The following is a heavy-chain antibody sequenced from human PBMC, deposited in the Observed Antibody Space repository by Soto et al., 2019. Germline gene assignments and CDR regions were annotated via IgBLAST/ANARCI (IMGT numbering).Heavy chain of an antibody. V-gene: IGHV3-53*02. CDR1: GFTVSSNY. Sequence: EVQLVETGGGLIQPGGSLRLSCAASGFTVSSNYMSWVRQAPGKGLEWVSVIYSGGSTYYADSVKGRFTISRDNSKHTLYLQMNSLRAEDTAVYYCARDSGRKMGHYYYYGMDVWGQGTTVTVSS. CDR2: IYSGGST. J-gene: IGHJ6*02. D-gene: IGHD5-12*01. CDR3: ARDSGRKMGHYYYYGMDV.